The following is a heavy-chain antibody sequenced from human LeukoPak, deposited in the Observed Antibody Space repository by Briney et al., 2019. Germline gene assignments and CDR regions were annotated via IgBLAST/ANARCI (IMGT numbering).Heavy chain of an antibody. Sequence: PGGSLRLSCAASGFTFSTYSLNWVRQAPGKGLEWVSVISSGGNTYFADSVKGRFTISRDNSENTLYLQMNSLRAEDSAVYYCAKGGYSYGYFDYWGQGILVTVSS. J-gene: IGHJ4*02. CDR1: GFTFSTYS. D-gene: IGHD5-18*01. CDR3: AKGGYSYGYFDY. CDR2: ISSGGNT. V-gene: IGHV3-23*01.